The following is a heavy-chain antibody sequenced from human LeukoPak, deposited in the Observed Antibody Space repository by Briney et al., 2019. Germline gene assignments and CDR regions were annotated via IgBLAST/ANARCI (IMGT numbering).Heavy chain of an antibody. CDR1: GFTVSNNY. Sequence: GGSLRLSCAASGFTVSNNYMSWVRQAPGKGLEWVAVISYDGSIKYYADSVKGRFTISRDNSKNTLYLQMNSLRAEDTAVYYCARELPPVVRYYFDYRGQGTLVTVSS. CDR3: ARELPPVVRYYFDY. CDR2: ISYDGSIK. D-gene: IGHD3-22*01. V-gene: IGHV3-30*03. J-gene: IGHJ4*02.